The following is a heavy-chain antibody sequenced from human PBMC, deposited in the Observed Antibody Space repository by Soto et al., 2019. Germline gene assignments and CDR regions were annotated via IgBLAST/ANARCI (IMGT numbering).Heavy chain of an antibody. CDR1: GFTFSSYW. Sequence: GGSLRLSCAASGFTFSSYWMSWVRQAPGKGLEWVANIKQDGSEKYYVDSGKGRFTISRDNAKNSLYLQMNSLRAEDTAVYYCARVVVAAMRLYYYYMDVWGKGTTVTVSS. D-gene: IGHD2-15*01. CDR3: ARVVVAAMRLYYYYMDV. J-gene: IGHJ6*03. CDR2: IKQDGSEK. V-gene: IGHV3-7*01.